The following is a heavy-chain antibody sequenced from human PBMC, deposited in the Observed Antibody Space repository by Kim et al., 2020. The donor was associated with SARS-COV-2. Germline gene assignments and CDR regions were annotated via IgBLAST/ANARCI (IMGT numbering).Heavy chain of an antibody. Sequence: SETLSLTCTVSGGSISSGGYYWSWISQHPGKGLEWIGYIYYSGSTYYNPSLKSRVTISVDTSKNQFSLKLSSVTAADTAVYYCARGEMIFGVVTYAFDIWGQGTMVTVSS. V-gene: IGHV4-31*03. D-gene: IGHD3-3*01. CDR1: GGSISSGGYY. CDR3: ARGEMIFGVVTYAFDI. CDR2: IYYSGST. J-gene: IGHJ3*02.